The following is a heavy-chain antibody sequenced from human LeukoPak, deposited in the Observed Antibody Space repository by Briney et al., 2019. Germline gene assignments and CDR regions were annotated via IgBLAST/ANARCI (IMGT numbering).Heavy chain of an antibody. D-gene: IGHD6-19*01. CDR1: GFTFSSYA. J-gene: IGHJ4*02. Sequence: AGGSLRLSCAASGFTFSSYAMSWVRQAPGKGLEWVSSIGGNTYYADSVKGRFTISRDNSKNTADLQMNSLRAEDTAVYYCAKVSWLGTLPSYHFDSWGQGTQVTVSS. V-gene: IGHV3-23*01. CDR2: IGGNT. CDR3: AKVSWLGTLPSYHFDS.